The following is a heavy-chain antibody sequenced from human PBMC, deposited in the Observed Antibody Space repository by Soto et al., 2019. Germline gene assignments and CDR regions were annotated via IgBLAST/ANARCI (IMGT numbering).Heavy chain of an antibody. CDR3: ARGADIEGTTGDAFDI. CDR1: GFSISGGYY. J-gene: IGHJ3*02. D-gene: IGHD5-12*01. Sequence: PSETLSLTCAVSGFSISGGYYWGWIRQPTGKGLEWVAIMYHNGNSYYNPSLKSRVTISLDTSKTHFSLKLSSVTAADTAVYFCARGADIEGTTGDAFDIWGQGTMVTVSS. V-gene: IGHV4-38-2*01. CDR2: MYHNGNS.